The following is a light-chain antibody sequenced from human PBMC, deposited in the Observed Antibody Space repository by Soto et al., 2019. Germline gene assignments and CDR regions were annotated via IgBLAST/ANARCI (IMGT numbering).Light chain of an antibody. J-gene: IGKJ1*01. V-gene: IGKV3-11*01. Sequence: EIVLTQSPATLSLSPGERATLSCRASQSVRSYLAWYQQKLGQAPRLLIYDTSNRATGIPARFSGSGSGTDYTLTISSLEPEDFAVYYCHQRSNCPPTFGQGTKVEIK. CDR1: QSVRSY. CDR2: DTS. CDR3: HQRSNCPPT.